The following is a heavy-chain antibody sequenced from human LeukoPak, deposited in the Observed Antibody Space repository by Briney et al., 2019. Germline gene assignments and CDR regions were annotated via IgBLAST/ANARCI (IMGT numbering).Heavy chain of an antibody. J-gene: IGHJ4*02. Sequence: KASETLSLTCAVSGYSIRSGDYWGWIRQSPGKGLEWIGSIYHSGSTHYNPSLKSRVTISVDTSKSQFSLMLSSVTAADTAVYYCARNRPVTATPGFDHWGQGTLVTVSS. CDR3: ARNRPVTATPGFDH. CDR2: IYHSGST. D-gene: IGHD2-21*02. V-gene: IGHV4-38-2*01. CDR1: GYSIRSGDY.